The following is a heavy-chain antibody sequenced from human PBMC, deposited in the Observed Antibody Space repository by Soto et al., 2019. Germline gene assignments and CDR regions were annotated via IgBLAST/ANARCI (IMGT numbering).Heavy chain of an antibody. CDR3: ARRARITIFGVVTCFDY. J-gene: IGHJ4*02. V-gene: IGHV3-48*02. CDR1: GFTFSIYS. CDR2: ISSSSSTI. Sequence: GGSLRLSCAASGFTFSIYSMNWVRHAPGKGLEWVSYISSSSSTIYYADSVKGRFTISRDNAKNSLYLQMNSLRDEDTAVYYCARRARITIFGVVTCFDYWGQGTLVTVSS. D-gene: IGHD3-3*01.